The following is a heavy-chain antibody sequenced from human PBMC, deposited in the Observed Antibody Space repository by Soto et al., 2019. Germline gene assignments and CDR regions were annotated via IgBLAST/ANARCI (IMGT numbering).Heavy chain of an antibody. J-gene: IGHJ6*02. CDR2: ISSSSSYI. CDR3: GGGVGSSSWYGGFYYYYYGMDV. D-gene: IGHD6-13*01. V-gene: IGHV3-21*01. CDR1: GFTFSSYS. Sequence: EVQLVESGGGLVKPGGSLRLSCAASGFTFSSYSMNWVRQAPGKGLEWVSSISSSSSYIYYADSVKGRFTISRDNAKNSRDLQMTSLRAEYTAVYYCGGGVGSSSWYGGFYYYYYGMDVWGQGTTVTVSS.